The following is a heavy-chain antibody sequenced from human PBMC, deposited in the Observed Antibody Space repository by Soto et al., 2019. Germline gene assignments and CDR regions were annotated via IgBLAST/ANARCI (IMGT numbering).Heavy chain of an antibody. CDR3: ARGLILWFGELSRRGGYYYYMDV. D-gene: IGHD3-10*01. V-gene: IGHV4-34*01. CDR2: INDSGNI. Sequence: QVQLQQWGAGLLKPSETLSLTCAVYGGSFSGYQWSWIRQTPGKGLEWIGEINDSGNINYNPSLKSRVTILLDTPKKQISLKLRSVPAADSAVYYCARGLILWFGELSRRGGYYYYMDVWGKGTTVTVSS. J-gene: IGHJ6*03. CDR1: GGSFSGYQ.